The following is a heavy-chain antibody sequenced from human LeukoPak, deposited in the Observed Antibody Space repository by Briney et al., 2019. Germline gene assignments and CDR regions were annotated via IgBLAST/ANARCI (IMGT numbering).Heavy chain of an antibody. CDR1: GYSISSGYY. Sequence: SETLSLTCTVSGYSISSGYYWGWIRQPPGKGLEWIGSIYHSGSTYYNPSLKSRVTISVDTSKNQFSLKLSSVTAADTAVYYCARDRGLDIPTVDYWGQGTLVTVSS. CDR2: IYHSGST. CDR3: ARDRGLDIPTVDY. D-gene: IGHD3/OR15-3a*01. J-gene: IGHJ4*02. V-gene: IGHV4-38-2*02.